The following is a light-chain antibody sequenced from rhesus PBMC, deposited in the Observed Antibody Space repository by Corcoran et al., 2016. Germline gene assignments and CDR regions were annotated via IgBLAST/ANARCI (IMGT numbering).Light chain of an antibody. Sequence: DIQMTQSPSSLSASVGDRVTITCRASENVNNYLNWYQQKPGEAPKLLFYKASTLQSGVPSRFSGSGSGTDYTFTIGSLQSEDVATYYCQHNYGTPFTFGPGTKLDIK. CDR3: QHNYGTPFT. J-gene: IGKJ3*01. CDR1: ENVNNY. V-gene: IGKV1-74*01. CDR2: KAS.